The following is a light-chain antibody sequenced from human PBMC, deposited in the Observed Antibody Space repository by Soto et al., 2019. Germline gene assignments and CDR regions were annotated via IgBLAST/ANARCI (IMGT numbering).Light chain of an antibody. Sequence: DIVMTQSPDSLVVYLGERATITCKSSQNVLYSSNNKNYLAWYQQKPGQPPKLLIYGASTRESGVPDRFSGSGSGTDFTLTISSLQAEDVAVYYCQQYYSNPRTFGQGTKVDIK. CDR1: QNVLYSSNNKNY. CDR2: GAS. V-gene: IGKV4-1*01. J-gene: IGKJ1*01. CDR3: QQYYSNPRT.